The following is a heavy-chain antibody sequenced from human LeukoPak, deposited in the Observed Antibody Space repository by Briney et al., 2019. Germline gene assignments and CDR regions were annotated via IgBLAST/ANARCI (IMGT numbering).Heavy chain of an antibody. CDR1: GYTFTGYY. V-gene: IGHV1-3*01. CDR2: INAGNGNT. J-gene: IGHJ4*02. D-gene: IGHD6-19*01. Sequence: ASVKVSCKASGYTFTGYYMHWVRQAPGQRLEWMGWINAGNGNTKYSQKFQGRVTITRDTSASTAYMELSSLRSEDTAVYYCARGRIAVAGTGGDYWGQGTLVTVSS. CDR3: ARGRIAVAGTGGDY.